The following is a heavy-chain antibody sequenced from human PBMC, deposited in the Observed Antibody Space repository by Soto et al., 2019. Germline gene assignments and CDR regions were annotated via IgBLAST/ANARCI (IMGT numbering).Heavy chain of an antibody. CDR2: ISSSSSTI. Sequence: GGSLRLSCAASGFTFSSYSMNWVRQAPGKGLEWVSYISSSSSTIYYADSVKGRFTISRDNAKNSLYLQMNSLRDEDTAVYYCARVLEEGYDYVWGSYRRPQKQYYYYGMDVWGQGTTVTVSS. J-gene: IGHJ6*02. V-gene: IGHV3-48*02. CDR1: GFTFSSYS. D-gene: IGHD3-16*02. CDR3: ARVLEEGYDYVWGSYRRPQKQYYYYGMDV.